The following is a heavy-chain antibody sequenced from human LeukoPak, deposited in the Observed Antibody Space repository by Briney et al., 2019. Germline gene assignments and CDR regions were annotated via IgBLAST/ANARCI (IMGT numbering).Heavy chain of an antibody. D-gene: IGHD6-6*01. CDR3: ARELEFPFGY. CDR1: GGSFSGYY. Sequence: SETLSLTCAVYGGSFSGYYWSWIRQPPGKGLEWIGEINHSGSTTYNPSLKSRVTISVDTSKNQFSLKLSSVTAADTAVYYCARELEFPFGYWGQGTLVTVSS. J-gene: IGHJ4*02. CDR2: INHSGST. V-gene: IGHV4-34*01.